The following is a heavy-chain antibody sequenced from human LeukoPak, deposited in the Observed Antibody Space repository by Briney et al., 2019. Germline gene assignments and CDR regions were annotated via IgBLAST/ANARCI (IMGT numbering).Heavy chain of an antibody. D-gene: IGHD5-18*01. CDR3: ARANWIQLWLTGDAFDI. V-gene: IGHV4-39*07. J-gene: IGHJ3*02. CDR1: GGSISSSSYY. CDR2: IYYIGST. Sequence: SETLSLTCTVSGGSISSSSYYWGWIRQPPGKGLEWIGSIYYIGSTNYNPSLKSRLTISVDTSKNQFSLKLSSATAADTAVYYCARANWIQLWLTGDAFDIWGQGTMVTVSS.